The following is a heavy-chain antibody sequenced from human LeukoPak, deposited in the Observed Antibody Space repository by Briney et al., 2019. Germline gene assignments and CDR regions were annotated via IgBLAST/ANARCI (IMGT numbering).Heavy chain of an antibody. J-gene: IGHJ6*02. CDR1: GFTFSSYE. CDR2: ISSSGSTI. Sequence: GGSLRLSCAASGFTFSSYEMNWVRQAPGKGLEWVSYISSSGSTIYYADSVKGRFAISRDNAKNSLYLQMNSLRAGDTAVYYCARDRNSGYENYGMDAWGQGTTVTVSS. V-gene: IGHV3-48*03. D-gene: IGHD5-12*01. CDR3: ARDRNSGYENYGMDA.